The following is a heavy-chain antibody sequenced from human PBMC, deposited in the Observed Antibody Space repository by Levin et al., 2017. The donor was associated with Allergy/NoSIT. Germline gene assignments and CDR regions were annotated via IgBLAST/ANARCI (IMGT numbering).Heavy chain of an antibody. D-gene: IGHD2-2*01. CDR3: ARGYCSGSRCWVGWFDP. Sequence: SETLSLTCAVYGGSFSGYYWSWIRQPPGKGLEWIGEINHSGSTNYNPSLKSRVTISEDTSKNQFSLKLSSVTAADTAVYYCARGYCSGSRCWVGWFDPWGQGTLVTVSS. CDR1: GGSFSGYY. V-gene: IGHV4-34*01. CDR2: INHSGST. J-gene: IGHJ5*02.